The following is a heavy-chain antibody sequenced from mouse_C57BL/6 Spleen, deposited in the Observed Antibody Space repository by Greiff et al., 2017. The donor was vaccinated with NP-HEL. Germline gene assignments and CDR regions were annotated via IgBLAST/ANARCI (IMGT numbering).Heavy chain of an antibody. CDR3: VRDHYYGSYWYFDV. Sequence: EVQVVESGGGLVQPKGSLKLSCAASGFTFNTYAMHWVRQAPGKGLEWVARIRSKSSNYATYYADSVKDRFTISRDDSQSMLYLQMNNLKTEDTAMYYCVRDHYYGSYWYFDVWGTGTTVTVSS. J-gene: IGHJ1*03. CDR2: IRSKSSNYAT. V-gene: IGHV10-3*01. D-gene: IGHD1-1*01. CDR1: GFTFNTYA.